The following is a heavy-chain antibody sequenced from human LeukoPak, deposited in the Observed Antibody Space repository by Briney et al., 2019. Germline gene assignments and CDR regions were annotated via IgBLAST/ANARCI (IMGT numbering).Heavy chain of an antibody. Sequence: AAVKVSCKASGYTFTSYDINWVRQATGQGLEWMGWMNPNSGNTGYAQKFQGRVTMTRDTSISTAYMELSSLRSEDTAVYYCARGRFRWELEIRDFDYWGQGTLVTVSS. CDR1: GYTFTSYD. J-gene: IGHJ4*02. D-gene: IGHD1-26*01. V-gene: IGHV1-8*01. CDR3: ARGRFRWELEIRDFDY. CDR2: MNPNSGNT.